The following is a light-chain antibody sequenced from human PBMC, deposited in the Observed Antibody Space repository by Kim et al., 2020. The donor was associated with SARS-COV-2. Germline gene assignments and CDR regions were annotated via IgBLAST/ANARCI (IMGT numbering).Light chain of an antibody. CDR2: AKD. CDR1: NSNIGANT. J-gene: IGLJ3*02. V-gene: IGLV1-44*01. Sequence: GQRDTIACSGGNSNIGANTVNWYQQLPGTAPKLLIYAKDRRPSGVPDRFSVSQSGSSACLASSGLQSEDEADEYCATGDDSLNAWVFGGGTQLTVL. CDR3: ATGDDSLNAWV.